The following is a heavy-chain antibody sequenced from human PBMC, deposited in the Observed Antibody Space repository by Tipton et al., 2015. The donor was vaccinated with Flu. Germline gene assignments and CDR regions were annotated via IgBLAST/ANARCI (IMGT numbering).Heavy chain of an antibody. J-gene: IGHJ3*02. CDR3: ARAIGFCASTTCAEAYDI. D-gene: IGHD2-2*01. CDR2: IYYSGTT. V-gene: IGHV4-39*07. Sequence: TLSLTCTVSGGSISSSTYYWGWIRQPPGKGLEWVGNIYYSGTTYYNPSLQSRVTISADTAKNQFSLQLSSVTAADTAVYYCARAIGFCASTTCAEAYDIWGQGTMVTVSP. CDR1: GGSISSSTYY.